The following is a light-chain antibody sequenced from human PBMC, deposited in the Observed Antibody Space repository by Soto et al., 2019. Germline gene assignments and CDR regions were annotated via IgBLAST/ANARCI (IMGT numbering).Light chain of an antibody. CDR1: SSDVGGYNY. Sequence: QSALTQPASVSGSPGQSITISCTGTSSDVGGYNYVSWYQQHPGKAPKLMIYDVSNRPSGVSNRFSGSKSGNTASLTISGLQAEDKADYYCSSYTSSSLYVFGTGTQLTVL. CDR2: DVS. CDR3: SSYTSSSLYV. J-gene: IGLJ1*01. V-gene: IGLV2-14*01.